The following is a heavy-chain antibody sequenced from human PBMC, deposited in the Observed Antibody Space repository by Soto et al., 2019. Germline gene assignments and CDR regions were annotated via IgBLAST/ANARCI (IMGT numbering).Heavy chain of an antibody. J-gene: IGHJ6*02. Sequence: ASETLSLTCSVCGGSISSGYYYWSWIRQPPGKGLEWIGNIYYSGNTYYNPSLKSRLIISIDTSKSQFSLKVGSVTAADTAVYYCASSSLYRMDVWGQGTTVTVSS. CDR2: IYYSGNT. CDR1: GGSISSGYYY. CDR3: ASSSLYRMDV. V-gene: IGHV4-30-4*01.